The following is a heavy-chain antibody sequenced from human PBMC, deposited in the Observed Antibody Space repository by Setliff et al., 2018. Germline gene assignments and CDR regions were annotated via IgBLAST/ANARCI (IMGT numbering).Heavy chain of an antibody. CDR1: GFTFSSYR. J-gene: IGHJ4*02. CDR2: IWDDGVNK. Sequence: GGSLRLSCAASGFTFSSYRMHWVRQAPGKGLEWVAVIWDDGVNKYHADSVKVRLTISRDNSKNTLYLQMNSLRPEDTAVYYCARTCSGSGCYAGLESWGQGTPVTVSS. CDR3: ARTCSGSGCYAGLES. V-gene: IGHV3-33*08. D-gene: IGHD2-15*01.